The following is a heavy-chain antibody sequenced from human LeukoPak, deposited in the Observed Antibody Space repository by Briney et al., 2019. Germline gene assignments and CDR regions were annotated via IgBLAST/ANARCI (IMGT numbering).Heavy chain of an antibody. J-gene: IGHJ4*02. V-gene: IGHV3-21*01. Sequence: PGGSLRLSCAGSGFTFSRYNMNWIRQAPGKGLEWVSSISTSSSFIDYADSVKGRFTISRDNAKDSLHLQMDSLRADDTAVYYCVRDGIVGASYYFDFWGQGTLVTVSS. CDR3: VRDGIVGASYYFDF. CDR1: GFTFSRYN. D-gene: IGHD1-26*01. CDR2: ISTSSSFI.